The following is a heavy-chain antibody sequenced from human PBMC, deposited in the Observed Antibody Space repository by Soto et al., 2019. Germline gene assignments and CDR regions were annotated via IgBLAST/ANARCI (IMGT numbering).Heavy chain of an antibody. Sequence: SVKVSCKVSGDTFSSYGISWVRQAPGQGLEWMGGIIPTFDVVKYAQNSQGRVTITADKSTDTVYMELSSLKSEDSAVFYCARVPPGYCSGGACYTYYLDFWGQGTLVTVSS. CDR2: IIPTFDVV. D-gene: IGHD2-15*01. V-gene: IGHV1-69*10. CDR1: GDTFSSYG. CDR3: ARVPPGYCSGGACYTYYLDF. J-gene: IGHJ4*02.